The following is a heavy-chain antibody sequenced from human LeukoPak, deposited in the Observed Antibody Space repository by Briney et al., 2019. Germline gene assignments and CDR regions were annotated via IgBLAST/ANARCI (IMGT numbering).Heavy chain of an antibody. Sequence: GGSLRLFCEVSGLSFSDYYIDWVRQAPGRGLEWVGRTGNKAKGHTTEYAASLEGRFTISRDGSKNSVYLQMNSLKIEDTAVYFCARDDSSRDDSGGYHYWGRGVLVTVSS. V-gene: IGHV3-72*01. D-gene: IGHD3-22*01. CDR2: TGNKAKGHTT. CDR1: GLSFSDYY. J-gene: IGHJ4*02. CDR3: ARDDSSRDDSGGYHY.